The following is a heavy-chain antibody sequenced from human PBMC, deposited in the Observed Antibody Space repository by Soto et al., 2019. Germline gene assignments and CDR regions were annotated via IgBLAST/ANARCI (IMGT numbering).Heavy chain of an antibody. CDR1: GFTFSSYA. J-gene: IGHJ4*02. CDR2: VSGSGGST. Sequence: GGSLRLSCAASGFTFSSYAMSWVRQAPGKGLEWVSAVSGSGGSTYYADSVKGRFTISRDNSKNTLYLQMNSLRAEDTAVYYCAKGVSSIAARYYFDYWGQGTLVTVSS. D-gene: IGHD6-6*01. V-gene: IGHV3-23*01. CDR3: AKGVSSIAARYYFDY.